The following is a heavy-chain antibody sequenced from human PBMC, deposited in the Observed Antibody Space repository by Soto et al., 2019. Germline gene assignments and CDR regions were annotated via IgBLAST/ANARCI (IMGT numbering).Heavy chain of an antibody. CDR1: GFTFSNYG. V-gene: IGHV3-33*03. CDR3: ASTQRYCSSTSCFNFDY. CDR2: ILYDGSNK. Sequence: PGGSLRLSCAASGFTFSNYGMHWARQAPGKGLEWVAAILYDGSNKYYADSVKGRFTISRDNAKNSLYLQMNSLRAEDTAVYYCASTQRYCSSTSCFNFDYWGQGTLVTVSS. J-gene: IGHJ4*02. D-gene: IGHD2-2*01.